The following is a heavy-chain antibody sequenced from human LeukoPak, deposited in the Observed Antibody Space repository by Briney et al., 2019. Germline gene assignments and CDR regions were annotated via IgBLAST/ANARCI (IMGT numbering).Heavy chain of an antibody. V-gene: IGHV4-59*01. D-gene: IGHD3-16*01. CDR3: ARGHYVSDAFDI. CDR2: IYYSGST. J-gene: IGHJ3*02. CDR1: GGSISSYY. Sequence: SETLSLTCTVSGGSISSYYWSWIRQPPGKGLEWIGYIYYSGSTNYNPSLKSRVTISVDTSKNQFSLKLSSVTAADTAVYYCARGHYVSDAFDIWGQGTMVTVSS.